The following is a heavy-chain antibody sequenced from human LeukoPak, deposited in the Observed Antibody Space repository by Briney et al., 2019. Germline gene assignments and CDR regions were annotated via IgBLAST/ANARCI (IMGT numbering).Heavy chain of an antibody. D-gene: IGHD2-15*01. Sequence: PSETLSLTCAVSGYSISNGYWWAWVRQPPGKGLEWIGSIYYNGNTYYNPSLKSRVTISVDTSKNQFSLKLSSVTAADTAVYYCATRRSGGRASIDYWGQGTLVTVSS. CDR2: IYYNGNT. CDR1: GYSISNGYW. J-gene: IGHJ4*02. CDR3: ATRRSGGRASIDY. V-gene: IGHV4-38-2*01.